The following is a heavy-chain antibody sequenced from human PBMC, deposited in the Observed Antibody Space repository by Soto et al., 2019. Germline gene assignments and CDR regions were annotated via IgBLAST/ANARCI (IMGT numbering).Heavy chain of an antibody. V-gene: IGHV4-38-2*01. CDR2: VYHSGST. CDR3: ARARWYDGFDI. D-gene: IGHD2-15*01. CDR1: GYSISSGNY. J-gene: IGHJ3*02. Sequence: PSETLSLTCAVSGYSISSGNYWGWIRQPPGKGLEWIGSVYHSGSTYYSPSLKSRVTISLDTSKNQVSLRLSSVTAADTAMYYCARARWYDGFDIWGQGTMVTVSS.